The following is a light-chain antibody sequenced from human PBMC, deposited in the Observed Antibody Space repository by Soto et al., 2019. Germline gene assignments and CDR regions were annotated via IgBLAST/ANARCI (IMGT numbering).Light chain of an antibody. CDR3: SSYTGSYSVI. Sequence: QSALTQPPSASGSPGQSVTISCTGTSSDIGGYNYVSWYQQHPGKAPKLIIYEVSKRPSGVPDRFSGSKSGNTASLTVSGLQAADEADYHCSSYTGSYSVIFGGGTKLTVL. V-gene: IGLV2-8*01. CDR1: SSDIGGYNY. CDR2: EVS. J-gene: IGLJ2*01.